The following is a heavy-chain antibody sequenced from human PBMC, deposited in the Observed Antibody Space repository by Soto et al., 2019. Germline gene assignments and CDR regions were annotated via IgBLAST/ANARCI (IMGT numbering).Heavy chain of an antibody. V-gene: IGHV1-18*01. CDR1: GYTFTSYG. D-gene: IGHD3-16*02. Sequence: QVQLVQSGAEVKKPGASVKVSCKASGYTFTSYGISWVRQAPGQGLEWMGWISAYNGNTNYAQKLQGRVTMTTDTSTSTAYMELRSLRSDDTAVYYCARDQNPFYLPQLDGMDVWGPGTTVTVSS. CDR2: ISAYNGNT. CDR3: ARDQNPFYLPQLDGMDV. J-gene: IGHJ6*02.